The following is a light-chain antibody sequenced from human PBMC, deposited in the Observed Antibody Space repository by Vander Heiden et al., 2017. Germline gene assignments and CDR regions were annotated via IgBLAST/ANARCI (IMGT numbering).Light chain of an antibody. CDR3: AAWDDSLNGPV. J-gene: IGLJ2*01. Sequence: QSVLTQPPSASGTPGQRVTISCSGSSSNIGSNTVNWYQQLPGTAPKLLIYSNNQRPSGVPDRFSGSKSGTSAYLAISGLQSEDEADYYGAAWDDSLNGPVFGGGTKLTVL. CDR1: SSNIGSNT. V-gene: IGLV1-44*01. CDR2: SNN.